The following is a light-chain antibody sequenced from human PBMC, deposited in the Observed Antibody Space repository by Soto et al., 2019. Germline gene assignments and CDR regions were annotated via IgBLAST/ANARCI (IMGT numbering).Light chain of an antibody. J-gene: IGKJ4*01. CDR2: GAS. V-gene: IGKV3-15*01. Sequence: EIVMTQSPATLSVSAGERATLSCRASQSVGSSLAWYQRKPGQAPRLLIYGASTRATGIPATFSGSGSGTEFTLTISSLQSEDFAVYYCQQYNSWPLTFGGGTKVDIK. CDR3: QQYNSWPLT. CDR1: QSVGSS.